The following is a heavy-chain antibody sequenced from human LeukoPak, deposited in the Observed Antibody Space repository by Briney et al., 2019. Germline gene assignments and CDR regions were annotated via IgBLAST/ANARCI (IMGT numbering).Heavy chain of an antibody. V-gene: IGHV3-23*01. CDR3: AKGPDYGDKTADY. Sequence: PGGSLRLSCAASGFTFSSYAMSGVRQAPGKGLEWVSAISGSGGSTYYADSVKGRFTISRDNSKNTLYLQMNSLRAEDTAVYYCAKGPDYGDKTADYWGQGTLVTVSS. D-gene: IGHD4-17*01. CDR1: GFTFSSYA. CDR2: ISGSGGST. J-gene: IGHJ4*02.